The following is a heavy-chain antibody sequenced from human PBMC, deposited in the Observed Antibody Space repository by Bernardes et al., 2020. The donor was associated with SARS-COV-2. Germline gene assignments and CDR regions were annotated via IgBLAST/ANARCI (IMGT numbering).Heavy chain of an antibody. D-gene: IGHD2-21*01. CDR1: GDSISSYY. CDR3: ARHCGRPTCNDFDY. V-gene: IGHV4-59*08. J-gene: IGHJ4*02. Sequence: SEHLSRTCTVSGDSISSYYWSWIRPTPGKGLEWIANINDSGSSRYNPSLKSRAAISVDTSKNEFSLKVSSVTAADTAIYYCARHCGRPTCNDFDYWGQGTLVTVSS. CDR2: INDSGSS.